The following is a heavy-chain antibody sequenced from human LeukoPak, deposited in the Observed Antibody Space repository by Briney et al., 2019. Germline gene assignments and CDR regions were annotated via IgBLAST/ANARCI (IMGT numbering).Heavy chain of an antibody. Sequence: SETLSLTCTVSGDSISSGGYYWSWIRQHPGKGLEWIGYTHYSGSTYYNPSLKSRVTISVDTSKNQFSLKLSSVTDADTAVYYCARDVYGGMAGGYFDYWGQGTLVTVSS. D-gene: IGHD4-23*01. CDR1: GDSISSGGYY. J-gene: IGHJ4*02. CDR3: ARDVYGGMAGGYFDY. CDR2: THYSGST. V-gene: IGHV4-31*03.